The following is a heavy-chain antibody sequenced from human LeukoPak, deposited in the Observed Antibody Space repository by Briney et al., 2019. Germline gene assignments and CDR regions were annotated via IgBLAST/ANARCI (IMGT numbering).Heavy chain of an antibody. V-gene: IGHV1-2*02. CDR1: GYTFTGYY. Sequence: ASVKVSCKAFGYTFTGYYMHWVRQAPGQGLEWMGWINPNSGGTNYAQKFQGRVTMTRDTSISTAYMELSRLRSDDTAVYYCARDNFQYYDYVWGSYRYRGIDYWGQGTLVTVSS. D-gene: IGHD3-16*02. CDR3: ARDNFQYYDYVWGSYRYRGIDY. J-gene: IGHJ4*02. CDR2: INPNSGGT.